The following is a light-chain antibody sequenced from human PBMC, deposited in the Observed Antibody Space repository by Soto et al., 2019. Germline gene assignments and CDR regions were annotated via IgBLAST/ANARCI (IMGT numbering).Light chain of an antibody. J-gene: IGKJ2*01. CDR3: QQYSSSQYT. CDR1: QGVPNSL. V-gene: IGKV3-20*01. Sequence: EIVLTQSPGTLSWSPGDGASLSCRASQGVPNSLLAWSRQTPVQAPSLLIYRISTRATGVPDRFSVSGSGTDFTLTISRPESADFAVYYCQQYSSSQYTFGKGTKVDSK. CDR2: RIS.